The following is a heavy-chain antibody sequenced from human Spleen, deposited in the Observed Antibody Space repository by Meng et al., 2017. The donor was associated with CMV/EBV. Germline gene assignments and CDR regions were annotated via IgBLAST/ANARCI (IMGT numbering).Heavy chain of an antibody. CDR3: ATEPRNPLYGDYFNWFDP. V-gene: IGHV4-30-4*08. Sequence: VQLQESGPGLVKPSQTLSLTCTVSGGSISSGDYYWSWIRQPPGKGLEWIGYIYYSGSTYYNPSLKSRVTISVDTSKNQFSLKLSSVTAADTAVYYCATEPRNPLYGDYFNWFDPWGQGTLVTVSS. CDR1: GGSISSGDYY. CDR2: IYYSGST. D-gene: IGHD4-17*01. J-gene: IGHJ5*02.